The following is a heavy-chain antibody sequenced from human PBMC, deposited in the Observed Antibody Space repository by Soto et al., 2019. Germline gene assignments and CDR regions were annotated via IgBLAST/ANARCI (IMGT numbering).Heavy chain of an antibody. V-gene: IGHV4-34*01. Sequence: SETLSLTCAVYGGYFIGYYWSWIRQPPGKGLEWIGEINHSGSTNYNPSLKSRVTISVDTSKNQFSLKLSSVTAADTAVYYCARWGYRGGYYYYGMDVWGQGTTVTVSS. D-gene: IGHD5-18*01. CDR1: GGYFIGYY. CDR3: ARWGYRGGYYYYGMDV. J-gene: IGHJ6*02. CDR2: INHSGST.